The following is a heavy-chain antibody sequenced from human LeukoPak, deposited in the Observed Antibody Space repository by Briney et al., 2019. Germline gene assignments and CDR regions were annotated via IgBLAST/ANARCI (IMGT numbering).Heavy chain of an antibody. J-gene: IGHJ4*02. D-gene: IGHD6-6*01. CDR3: ARGEYSSSSAAVDY. CDR2: MNPNSGNT. CDR1: GYTFTSCD. V-gene: IGHV1-8*01. Sequence: ASVKVSCKASGYTFTSCDINWVRQATGQGLEWMGWMNPNSGNTGYAQKFQGRVTMTRNTSISTAYMELSSLRSEDTAVYYCARGEYSSSSAAVDYWGQGTLVTVSS.